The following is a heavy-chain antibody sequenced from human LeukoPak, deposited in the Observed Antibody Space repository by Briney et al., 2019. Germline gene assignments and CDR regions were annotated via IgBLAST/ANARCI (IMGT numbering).Heavy chain of an antibody. CDR2: IYYSGST. D-gene: IGHD6-13*01. CDR1: GGSISSYY. Sequence: PSETLSLTCTVSGGSISSYYWSWIRQPPGKGLEWIGYIYYSGSTNYNPSLKSRVTISVDTSKNQFSLKLSSVTAADTAVYYCARMRYSNSWLNWGQGTLVTVSS. CDR3: ARMRYSNSWLN. V-gene: IGHV4-59*08. J-gene: IGHJ4*02.